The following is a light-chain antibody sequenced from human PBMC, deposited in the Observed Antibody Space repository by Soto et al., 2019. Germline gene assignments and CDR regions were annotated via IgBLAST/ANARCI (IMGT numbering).Light chain of an antibody. CDR1: QSVSSNY. Sequence: EIVLTQSPGTLSLSPGERATLSCRASQSVSSNYLAWYQQKPGQAPRLLIYGASSRATGIPDRFSGSGSGTDFAITISGLEHEDFSVYFCQQCGSSPTFGQGTKLEIK. J-gene: IGKJ2*01. CDR2: GAS. CDR3: QQCGSSPT. V-gene: IGKV3-20*01.